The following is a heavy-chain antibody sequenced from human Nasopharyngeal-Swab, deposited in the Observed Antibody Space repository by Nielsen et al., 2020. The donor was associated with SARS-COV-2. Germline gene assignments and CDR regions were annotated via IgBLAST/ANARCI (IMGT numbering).Heavy chain of an antibody. V-gene: IGHV3-7*01. Sequence: GESLKISCAASGFTFSSYWMSWVRQAPGKGLEWVANIKQDGSEKYYVDSVKGRFTISRDNAKNSLYLQMNSLRAEDTAVYYCARGAYCGGDCYSDYYYYMDVWGKGTTVTVSS. CDR1: GFTFSSYW. CDR3: ARGAYCGGDCYSDYYYYMDV. CDR2: IKQDGSEK. J-gene: IGHJ6*03. D-gene: IGHD2-21*02.